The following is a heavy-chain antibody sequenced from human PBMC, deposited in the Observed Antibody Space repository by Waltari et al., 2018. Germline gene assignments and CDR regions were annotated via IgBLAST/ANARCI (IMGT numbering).Heavy chain of an antibody. CDR1: VGSISSYY. J-gene: IGHJ6*03. V-gene: IGHV4-4*09. CDR3: ARVGQTPGYYYYYYMDV. CDR2: IYTSGST. Sequence: QVQLQESGPGLVKPSETLSLTCTVSVGSISSYYWSWIPQPPGKGLEWIGYIYTSGSTNYNPSLKSRVTISVDTSKNQFSLKLSSVTAADTAVYYCARVGQTPGYYYYYYMDVWGKGTTVTVYS.